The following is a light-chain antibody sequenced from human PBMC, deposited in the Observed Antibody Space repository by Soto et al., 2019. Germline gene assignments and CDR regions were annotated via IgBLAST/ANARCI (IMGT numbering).Light chain of an antibody. CDR2: DDD. J-gene: IGLJ1*01. CDR3: GSWDSSRSAYV. CDR1: SSNIGGNS. Sequence: QTVMTQPHSVSAAPGQRVTISCSGSSSNIGGNSVSWYQQLPGTAPKLLIYDDDKRPSGIPDRFSGSKSGTSATLGITGFQTGDEADYYCGSWDSSRSAYVFGTGTKLTVL. V-gene: IGLV1-51*01.